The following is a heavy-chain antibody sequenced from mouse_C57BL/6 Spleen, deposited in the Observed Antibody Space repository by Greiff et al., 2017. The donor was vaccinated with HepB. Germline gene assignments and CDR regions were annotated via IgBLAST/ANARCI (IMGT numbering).Heavy chain of an antibody. Sequence: VKLQQPGAELVKPGASVKLSCKASGYTFTSYWMHWVKQRPGQGLEWIGMIHPNSGSTNYNEKFKSKATLTVDKSSSTAYMQLSSLTSEDSAVYYCARSLDGYYDWYCDVWGTGTTVTVSS. CDR2: IHPNSGST. D-gene: IGHD2-3*01. CDR3: ARSLDGYYDWYCDV. CDR1: GYTFTSYW. J-gene: IGHJ1*03. V-gene: IGHV1-64*01.